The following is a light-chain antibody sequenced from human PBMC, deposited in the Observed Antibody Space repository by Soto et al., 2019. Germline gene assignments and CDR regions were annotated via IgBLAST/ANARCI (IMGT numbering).Light chain of an antibody. V-gene: IGKV3-20*01. J-gene: IGKJ1*01. CDR2: GAS. Sequence: DIELTQSPATLSLSPGERVTLSCRASQTVRSSFVAWYQQKPGQAPRLLIYGASTRATGIPDRFSGSGSGTDFPLTISSLDPEDLAVYYCQHYGRSSWTFGQGTKVEI. CDR3: QHYGRSSWT. CDR1: QTVRSSF.